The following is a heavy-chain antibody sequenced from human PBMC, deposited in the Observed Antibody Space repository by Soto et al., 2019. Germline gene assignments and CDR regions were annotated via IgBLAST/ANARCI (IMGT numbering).Heavy chain of an antibody. Sequence: ASVKVSCTASGYTFTSYDMHWLRQAPGQRLEWMGWINAGNGNTKYSQKFQCRVTITRDTSASTAYMELSSLRSEDTAVYYCARDRESYCSGGSCYYNWFDPWGQGTLVTVSS. CDR2: INAGNGNT. CDR1: GYTFTSYD. V-gene: IGHV1-3*01. D-gene: IGHD2-15*01. CDR3: ARDRESYCSGGSCYYNWFDP. J-gene: IGHJ5*02.